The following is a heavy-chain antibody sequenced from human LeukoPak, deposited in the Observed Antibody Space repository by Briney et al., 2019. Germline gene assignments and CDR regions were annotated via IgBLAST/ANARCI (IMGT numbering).Heavy chain of an antibody. D-gene: IGHD2-21*02. Sequence: PGGSLRLSCAASGFTFSSYWMSWVRQAPGKGLEWVANIKQDGSEKYYVDSVKGRFTMSRDNAKNLVYLQMNSLSVEDTAIYFCARETASCGGDCYDYWGQGTLVTVSS. CDR1: GFTFSSYW. CDR2: IKQDGSEK. CDR3: ARETASCGGDCYDY. J-gene: IGHJ4*02. V-gene: IGHV3-7*03.